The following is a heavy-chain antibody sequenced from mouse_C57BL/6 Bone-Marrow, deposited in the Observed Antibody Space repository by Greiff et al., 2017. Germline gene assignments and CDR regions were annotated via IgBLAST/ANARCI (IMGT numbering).Heavy chain of an antibody. Sequence: QVQLQQSGAELARPGASVKLSCKASGYTFTSYGISWVKQRTGQGLEWIGEIYPRSGNTYYNEKFKGKATLTADKSSSTAYMELRSLTSEDSAVYFCARENMYGYGSFDYWGQGTTLTVSS. CDR2: IYPRSGNT. CDR3: ARENMYGYGSFDY. CDR1: GYTFTSYG. V-gene: IGHV1-81*01. D-gene: IGHD2-2*01. J-gene: IGHJ2*01.